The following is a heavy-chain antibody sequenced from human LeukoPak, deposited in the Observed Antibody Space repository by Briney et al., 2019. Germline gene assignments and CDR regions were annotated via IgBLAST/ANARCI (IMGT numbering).Heavy chain of an antibody. Sequence: ASVKVSCKASGYTFTSYGISWVRQAPGQGLEWMGWISAYNGNTNYAQKLQGRVTMTTDTSTSTAYMELRSLRSDDTAVYYCARALGYYDFWSGYYTGSWFDPWGQGTLVTVSS. CDR1: GYTFTSYG. CDR3: ARALGYYDFWSGYYTGSWFDP. D-gene: IGHD3-3*01. J-gene: IGHJ5*02. CDR2: ISAYNGNT. V-gene: IGHV1-18*04.